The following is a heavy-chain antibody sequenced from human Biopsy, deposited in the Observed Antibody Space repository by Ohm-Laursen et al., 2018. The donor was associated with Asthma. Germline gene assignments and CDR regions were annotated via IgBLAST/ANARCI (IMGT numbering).Heavy chain of an antibody. CDR2: ISYDGSSI. J-gene: IGHJ4*02. D-gene: IGHD6-19*01. Sequence: SLRLSCSASRFTYEMHWVRQAPGKGLEWVAVISYDGSSIYYADSVKGRFTISRDNSKNTLSLQMNSLTAEDTAVYYCAKEGVAGTHIEDWGQGTLVTISS. V-gene: IGHV3-30*04. CDR3: AKEGVAGTHIED. CDR1: RFTYE.